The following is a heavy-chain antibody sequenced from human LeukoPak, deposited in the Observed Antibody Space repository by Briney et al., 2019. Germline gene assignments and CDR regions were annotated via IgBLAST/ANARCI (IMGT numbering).Heavy chain of an antibody. CDR2: INPNSGGT. J-gene: IGHJ4*02. D-gene: IGHD3-9*01. CDR3: ARDLSDILTGCNLIAFDY. V-gene: IGHV1-2*02. Sequence: ASVKVSCKASGYTFTGYYMHWVRQAPGQGLEWMGWINPNSGGTNYAQKFQDRVTMTRDTSISTAYMEVGRLRSDDTAIYYCARDLSDILTGCNLIAFDYWGQGTLVTVSS. CDR1: GYTFTGYY.